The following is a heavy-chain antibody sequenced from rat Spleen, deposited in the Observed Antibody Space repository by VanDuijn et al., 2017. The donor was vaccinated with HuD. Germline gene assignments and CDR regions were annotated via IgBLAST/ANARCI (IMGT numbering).Heavy chain of an antibody. V-gene: IGHV5-20*01. Sequence: EVQLVESGGDLVQPGRSLKLSCAASGFPFSDHYMAWVRQAPTKGLEWVASISYDGDNTYYRDSVKGRFTISRDNAKSTLYLQMDSLRSEDTATYYCARGYTLDYWGQGVMVTVSS. D-gene: IGHD1-11*01. J-gene: IGHJ2*01. CDR3: ARGYTLDY. CDR2: ISYDGDNT. CDR1: GFPFSDHY.